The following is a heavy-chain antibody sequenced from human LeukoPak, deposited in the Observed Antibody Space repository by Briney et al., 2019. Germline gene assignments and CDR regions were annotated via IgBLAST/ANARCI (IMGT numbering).Heavy chain of an antibody. V-gene: IGHV5-51*01. Sequence: PGGSLRLSCKGSGYSFTSYWIGWVRQMPGQGLEWMGIIYPGDSDTRYSPSFQGQVTISVGKSISTASLQWSSLKASDTAMYYCARTPYSSGYSFDYWGQGTLVTVSS. D-gene: IGHD3-22*01. J-gene: IGHJ4*02. CDR1: GYSFTSYW. CDR2: IYPGDSDT. CDR3: ARTPYSSGYSFDY.